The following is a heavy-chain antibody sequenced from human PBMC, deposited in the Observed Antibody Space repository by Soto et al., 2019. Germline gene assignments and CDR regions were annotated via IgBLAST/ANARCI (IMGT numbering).Heavy chain of an antibody. CDR3: ARVVLEWLPTSGFDY. CDR2: ITAENGNT. J-gene: IGHJ4*02. CDR1: GYSFTSYG. Sequence: QIQLVQSGAEVKKPGASVKVSCKASGYSFTSYGITWVRQAPGQGPEWLGWITAENGNTNYAQKFQVRSTMTTDTSTNTAFMELRGLRSDDTAVYYCARVVLEWLPTSGFDYWGQGTLVTVSS. V-gene: IGHV1-18*04. D-gene: IGHD5-12*01.